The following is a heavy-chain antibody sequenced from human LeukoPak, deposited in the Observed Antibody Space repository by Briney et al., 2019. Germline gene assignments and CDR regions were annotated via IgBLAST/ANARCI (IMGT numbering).Heavy chain of an antibody. CDR1: GCTFTGYY. Sequence: ASVKVSCKASGCTFTGYYMHWVRQAPGQGLEWMGWINPNSGGTNYAQKFQGRVTMTRDTSISTAYMELSRLRSDDTAVYYCARDVGTALYYFDYWGQGTLVTVSS. CDR2: INPNSGGT. CDR3: ARDVGTALYYFDY. V-gene: IGHV1-2*02. D-gene: IGHD7-27*01. J-gene: IGHJ4*02.